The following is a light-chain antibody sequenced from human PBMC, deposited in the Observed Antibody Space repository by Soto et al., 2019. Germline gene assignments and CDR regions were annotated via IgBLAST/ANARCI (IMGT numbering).Light chain of an antibody. CDR2: SNN. J-gene: IGLJ1*01. CDR1: SSNIGSNT. CDR3: AAWDDSLNGYV. Sequence: QSVLTQPPSASGTPGQRVTISCSGSSSNIGSNTVNWYQQLPGTAPKLLIYSNNQRPSGVPDRFSGSKSGTSASLAISGLQSEDEADYYCAAWDDSLNGYVLGTGTEVTV. V-gene: IGLV1-44*01.